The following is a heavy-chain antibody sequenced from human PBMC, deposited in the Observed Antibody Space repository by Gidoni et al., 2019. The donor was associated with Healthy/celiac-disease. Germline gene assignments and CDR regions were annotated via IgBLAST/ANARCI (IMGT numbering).Heavy chain of an antibody. J-gene: IGHJ5*02. CDR3: ARVGGSDNWFDP. CDR1: GGSFSGYY. CDR2: INHSGST. D-gene: IGHD3-10*01. V-gene: IGHV4-34*01. Sequence: QVQLQQWGAGLLKPSETLSLPCAVYGGSFSGYYWSWIRQPPGKGLEWIGEINHSGSTNYNPSLKSRVTISVDTSKNQFSLKLSSVTAADTAVYYCARVGGSDNWFDPWGQGTLVTVSS.